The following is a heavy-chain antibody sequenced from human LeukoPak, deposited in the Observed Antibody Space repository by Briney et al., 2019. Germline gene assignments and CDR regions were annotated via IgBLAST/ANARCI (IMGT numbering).Heavy chain of an antibody. Sequence: GGSLRLSCAASGFTFSNFSMNWVRQAPGKGLEWISYISRTSSPIYYADSVKGRFTISRDNAKNSLLLQMSSLRAEDTAVYYCVRDKVGYGSGVIDYWGQGTLVSVSS. CDR2: ISRTSSPI. V-gene: IGHV3-48*04. J-gene: IGHJ4*02. D-gene: IGHD3-10*01. CDR1: GFTFSNFS. CDR3: VRDKVGYGSGVIDY.